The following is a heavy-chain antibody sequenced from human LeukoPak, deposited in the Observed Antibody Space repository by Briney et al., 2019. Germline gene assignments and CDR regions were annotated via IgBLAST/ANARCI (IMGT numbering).Heavy chain of an antibody. CDR2: IYYSGST. CDR3: ARRGYYHSDGHLNY. V-gene: IGHV4-39*01. J-gene: IGHJ4*02. Sequence: SETLSLTCTVSGGSISSSSYYWGWIRQPPGKGLEWIGTIYYSGSTYYNPSLKSRVTISVDTSKNQFSLKLSSVTAADTAVYYRARRGYYHSDGHLNYWGQGTLVTVSS. CDR1: GGSISSSSYY. D-gene: IGHD3-22*01.